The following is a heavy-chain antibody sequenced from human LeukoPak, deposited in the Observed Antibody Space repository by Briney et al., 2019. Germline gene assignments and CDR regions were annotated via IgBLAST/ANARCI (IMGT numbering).Heavy chain of an antibody. CDR2: MNPNSGNT. CDR1: GYTFNSFD. V-gene: IGHV1-8*01. J-gene: IGHJ4*02. Sequence: GASVKVSCKASGYTFNSFDINWVRQATGHGLEWMGWMNPNSGNTGYAQNFQGRVTMTRDTSINTAYLELSSLTSDDTAVYYCARGTPYCSSASWYNYWGQGTLVTVSS. CDR3: ARGTPYCSSASWYNY. D-gene: IGHD6-13*01.